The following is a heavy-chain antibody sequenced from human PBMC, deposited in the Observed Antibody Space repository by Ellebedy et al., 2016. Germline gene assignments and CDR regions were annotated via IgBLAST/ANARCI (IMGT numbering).Heavy chain of an antibody. CDR3: ARDVLMTTVTTGGFDY. V-gene: IGHV3-21*01. CDR1: GFTFSSYS. D-gene: IGHD4-11*01. CDR2: ISSSSSYI. J-gene: IGHJ4*02. Sequence: GESLKISCAASGFTFSSYSMNWVRQAPGKGLEWVSSISSSSSYIYYADSVKGQFTISRDNAKNSLFLQMNSLRAEDTAVYFCARDVLMTTVTTGGFDYWGQGTLVTVSS.